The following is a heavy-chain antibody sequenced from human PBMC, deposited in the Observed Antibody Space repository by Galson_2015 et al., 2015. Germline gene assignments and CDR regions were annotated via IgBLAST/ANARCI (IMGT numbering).Heavy chain of an antibody. CDR1: GFTFSDYY. D-gene: IGHD6-19*01. CDR2: ISSSGSTI. V-gene: IGHV3-11*01. CDR3: ARDTVAEYYFDY. J-gene: IGHJ4*02. Sequence: SLRLSCAASGFTFSDYYMSWIRQAPGKGLEWVSYISSSGSTIYYADSVKGRFTISRDNAKNSLYLQMNSLRAEDTAVYYCARDTVAEYYFDYWGQGTLVTVSS.